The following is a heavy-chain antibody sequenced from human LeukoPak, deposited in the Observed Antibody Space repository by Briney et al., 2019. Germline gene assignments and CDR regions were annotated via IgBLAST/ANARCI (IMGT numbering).Heavy chain of an antibody. CDR3: AKGNTYCGGDCYLADY. Sequence: GGSLRLSCAASGFTFSSYAMNWVRQAPGKGLEWVSAISGSGGSTYYADSVKGRFAISRDNSKNTLYLQMNSLRAEDTAVYYCAKGNTYCGGDCYLADYWGQGTLVTVSS. V-gene: IGHV3-23*01. CDR1: GFTFSSYA. D-gene: IGHD2-21*02. CDR2: ISGSGGST. J-gene: IGHJ4*02.